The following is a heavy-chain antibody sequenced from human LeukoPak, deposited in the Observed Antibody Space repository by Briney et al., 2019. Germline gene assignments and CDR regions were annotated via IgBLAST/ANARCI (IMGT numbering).Heavy chain of an antibody. Sequence: GGSLRLSCAASGFTFSVYAMSWVRQAPGKGLEWVSAISGSGGNTYYADSVKGRFTISRDNSKNTLYLQMNSLRAEDTAVYYCAKDRFYSGSPRAFDIWGQGTMVTVSS. CDR2: ISGSGGNT. D-gene: IGHD1-26*01. J-gene: IGHJ3*02. V-gene: IGHV3-23*01. CDR3: AKDRFYSGSPRAFDI. CDR1: GFTFSVYA.